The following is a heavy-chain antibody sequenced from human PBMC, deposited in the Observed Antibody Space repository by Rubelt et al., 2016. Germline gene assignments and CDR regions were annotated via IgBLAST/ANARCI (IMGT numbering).Heavy chain of an antibody. CDR3: VRGSSGWKGVDY. D-gene: IGHD6-19*01. CDR2: IKYDGSAT. J-gene: IGHJ4*02. Sequence: GFTLNNYWMHWVRQAPGKGLVWVSEIKYDGSATNYADSVKGRFTISRDSAMSTLYLQMNSLRVKDTAVYYCVRGSSGWKGVDYWGQGTLVTVSS. CDR1: GFTLNNYW. V-gene: IGHV3-74*01.